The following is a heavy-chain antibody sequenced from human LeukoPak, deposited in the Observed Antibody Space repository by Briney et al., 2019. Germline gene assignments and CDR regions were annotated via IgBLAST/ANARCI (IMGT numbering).Heavy chain of an antibody. J-gene: IGHJ4*02. D-gene: IGHD3-3*01. CDR1: GGSISSYY. V-gene: IGHV4-59*01. Sequence: SETLSLTCTVSGGSISSYYWSWIRQPPGKGLEWIGYIYYSGSTNYNPSLKSRVTISVDTSKNQLSLKLSSVTAADTAVYYCARGYYDFWSGYYPGYFDYWGQGTLVTVSS. CDR2: IYYSGST. CDR3: ARGYYDFWSGYYPGYFDY.